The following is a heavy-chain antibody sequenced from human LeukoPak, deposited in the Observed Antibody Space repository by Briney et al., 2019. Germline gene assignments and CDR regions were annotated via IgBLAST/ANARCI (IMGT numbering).Heavy chain of an antibody. D-gene: IGHD3-22*01. CDR2: IKQDGSEQ. CDR1: GFTFSSYW. Sequence: GGSLRLSCAASGFTFSSYWMSWVRQAPGKGLEWVANIKQDGSEQYYVDSVKGRFTISRDNAKNSLFLQMNSLRAEDTAMYYCAREYYDNSGGEDAFDIWGPGTMVTVSS. J-gene: IGHJ3*02. V-gene: IGHV3-7*05. CDR3: AREYYDNSGGEDAFDI.